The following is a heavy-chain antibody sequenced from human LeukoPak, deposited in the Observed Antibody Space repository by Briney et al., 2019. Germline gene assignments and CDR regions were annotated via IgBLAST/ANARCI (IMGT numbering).Heavy chain of an antibody. CDR1: GYTFTSYG. V-gene: IGHV1-18*01. CDR2: ISAYSGNT. Sequence: ASVKVSCKSSGYTFTSYGISWVRQAPGQRLEWMGWISAYSGNTNYAQKLQCRVTMTTDTSTSTAYMELRSLRSDDTAVYYCARDRRPYYDILTGFDYWGQGTLVTVS. D-gene: IGHD3-9*01. J-gene: IGHJ4*02. CDR3: ARDRRPYYDILTGFDY.